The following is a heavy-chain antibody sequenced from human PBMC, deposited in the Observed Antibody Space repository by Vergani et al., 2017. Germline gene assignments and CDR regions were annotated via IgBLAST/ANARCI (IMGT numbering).Heavy chain of an antibody. Sequence: QVQLVQSGAEVKKPGSSVKVSCKASGGTFSSYTISWVRQAPGQGLEWMGRIIPILGIANYAQKFQGRVTITADKSTSTAYMELSSLRSEDKAVYYCARGLLWFGAESGMDVWGQGTTVTVSS. D-gene: IGHD3-10*01. J-gene: IGHJ6*02. V-gene: IGHV1-69*02. CDR2: IIPILGIA. CDR1: GGTFSSYT. CDR3: ARGLLWFGAESGMDV.